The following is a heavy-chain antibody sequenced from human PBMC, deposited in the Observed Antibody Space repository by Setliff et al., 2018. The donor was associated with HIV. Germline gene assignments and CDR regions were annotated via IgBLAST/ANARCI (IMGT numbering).Heavy chain of an antibody. Sequence: PSETLSLTCTVSGGPISSGDYYWSWIRQPPGKGLEWIGYIYYSGSTYYNPSLKGRVTISVDTSKNQFSLKLSSVTAADTAVYYCARERRYYDSSGDFDYWGQGTLVTVS. CDR1: GGPISSGDYY. V-gene: IGHV4-30-4*08. J-gene: IGHJ4*02. CDR2: IYYSGST. D-gene: IGHD3-22*01. CDR3: ARERRYYDSSGDFDY.